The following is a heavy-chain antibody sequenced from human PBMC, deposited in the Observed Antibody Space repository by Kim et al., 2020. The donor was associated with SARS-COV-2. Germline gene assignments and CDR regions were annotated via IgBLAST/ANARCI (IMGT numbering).Heavy chain of an antibody. CDR2: IYYSGST. D-gene: IGHD3-10*01. CDR3: ARAVLLWFGELAYVVTAIAHDAFDI. CDR1: GGSISSSSYY. J-gene: IGHJ3*02. Sequence: SETLSLTCTVSGGSISSSSYYWGWIRQPPGKGLEWIGSIYYSGSTYYNPSLKSRVTISVDTSKNQFSLKLSSVTAADTAVYYCARAVLLWFGELAYVVTAIAHDAFDIWGQGTMVTVSS. V-gene: IGHV4-39*01.